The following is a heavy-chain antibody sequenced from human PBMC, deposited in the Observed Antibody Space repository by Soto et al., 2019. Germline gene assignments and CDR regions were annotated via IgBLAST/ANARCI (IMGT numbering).Heavy chain of an antibody. D-gene: IGHD3-3*01. CDR3: AKSPEWPNRYFDY. J-gene: IGHJ4*02. CDR1: GFTFSSYA. CDR2: ITANSGST. V-gene: IGHV3-23*01. Sequence: PGGSLGLSCAASGFTFSSYAMVRVRQAPGKGLEWVSTITANSGSTAYGDSVKGRFTISRDNSKSTLYLQMNSLRVEDTAAYYCAKSPEWPNRYFDYWGQGTLVAVSS.